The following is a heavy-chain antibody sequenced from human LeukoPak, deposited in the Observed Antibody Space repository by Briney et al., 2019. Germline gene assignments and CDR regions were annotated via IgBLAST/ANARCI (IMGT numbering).Heavy chain of an antibody. CDR2: MNPNSGNT. Sequence: ASVKVSCKASGYTFTSYDINWVRQATGQGLEWMGWMNPNSGNTGYAQKFQGRVTMTRNTSISTAYMELSSLRSDDTAVYYCARDGDYGDYEGLEGFDYWGQGTLVTVSS. J-gene: IGHJ4*02. CDR1: GYTFTSYD. V-gene: IGHV1-8*01. CDR3: ARDGDYGDYEGLEGFDY. D-gene: IGHD4-17*01.